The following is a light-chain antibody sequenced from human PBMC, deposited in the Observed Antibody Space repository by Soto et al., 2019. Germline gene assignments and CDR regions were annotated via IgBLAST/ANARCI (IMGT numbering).Light chain of an antibody. CDR1: NIGSKN. CDR2: RDS. V-gene: IGLV3-9*01. CDR3: QVWDSSTYVV. Sequence: SYELTQPLSVSVALGQTARITWGGNNIGSKNVHWYQQKPGQAPVLVIYRDSNRPSGIPERFSGSNSGNTATLTISRAQAGDEADYYCQVWDSSTYVVFGGVTKVTVL. J-gene: IGLJ2*01.